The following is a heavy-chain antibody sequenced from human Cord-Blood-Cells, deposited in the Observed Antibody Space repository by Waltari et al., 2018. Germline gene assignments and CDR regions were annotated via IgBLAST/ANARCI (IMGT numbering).Heavy chain of an antibody. D-gene: IGHD6-13*01. CDR3: AAASSRTFPNIAAAGY. V-gene: IGHV1-58*01. J-gene: IGHJ4*02. Sequence: QMQLVQSGPEVKKPGTSVKVSCKASGFTFTSSAVQWVRQARGQRLEWIGWMVVGRGNTNYAQKFQERVTITRDMSTNTAYMELSSLRSEDTAVYYCAAASSRTFPNIAAAGYWGQGTLVTVSS. CDR1: GFTFTSSA. CDR2: MVVGRGNT.